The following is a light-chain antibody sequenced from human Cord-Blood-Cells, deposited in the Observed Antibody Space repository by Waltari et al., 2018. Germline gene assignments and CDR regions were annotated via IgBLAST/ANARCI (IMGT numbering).Light chain of an antibody. J-gene: IGKJ5*01. CDR3: QQSYSTPIT. CDR2: AAS. Sequence: DIQMTQSPSSLSASVGDRVTITCRASQSISSYLNWYQQKQGKAPKLLIYAASSLQSGVPSRFSGSGSGTDVTLTISSLQPEDFATYYCQQSYSTPITFGQGTRLEIK. CDR1: QSISSY. V-gene: IGKV1-39*01.